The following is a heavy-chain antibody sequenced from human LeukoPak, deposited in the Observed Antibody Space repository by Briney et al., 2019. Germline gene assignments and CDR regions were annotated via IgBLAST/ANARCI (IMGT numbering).Heavy chain of an antibody. D-gene: IGHD3-9*01. CDR2: INPNSGGT. CDR3: ARSHYDVLTGYSGPLDY. CDR1: GYTFTGYY. V-gene: IGHV1-2*02. Sequence: ASVKVSCKASGYTFTGYYMYWVRQAPGQGVEWMGWINPNSGGTNYEQTFQGRVTMTRDTSFSTAYMELSRLRSDDTAVYYCARSHYDVLTGYSGPLDYWGQGTLVTVS. J-gene: IGHJ4*02.